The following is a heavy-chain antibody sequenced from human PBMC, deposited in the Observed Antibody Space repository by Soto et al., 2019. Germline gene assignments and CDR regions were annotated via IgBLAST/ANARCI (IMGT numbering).Heavy chain of an antibody. J-gene: IGHJ6*02. CDR1: GYTFTTFG. Sequence: QVQLVQSGAEVKKPGASVKVSCKASGYTFTTFGISWVRQAPGQGLEWMGWISAYNGYTNYAQKLQGRVPMTTDTSTSTAYMELRSLRSDDTAVYYCARDPTIFGVVQNYGMDVWGQGTTVTVSS. V-gene: IGHV1-18*01. CDR2: ISAYNGYT. D-gene: IGHD3-3*01. CDR3: ARDPTIFGVVQNYGMDV.